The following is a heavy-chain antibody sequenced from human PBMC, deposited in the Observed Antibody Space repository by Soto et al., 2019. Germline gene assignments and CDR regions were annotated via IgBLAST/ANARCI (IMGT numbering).Heavy chain of an antibody. CDR1: GFTVSNNY. V-gene: IGHV3-53*01. Sequence: EVQLVESGGGLIQPGGSLRLSCAVSGFTVSNNYMSWVRQAPGKGLEGVSVIYSGGYTAYGDSVKGRFTISRDNSKQKKYLTMNSLGADNRAGYYGATQRGGGGYWGQGTLVTVSS. CDR3: ATQRGGGGY. D-gene: IGHD6-25*01. J-gene: IGHJ4*02. CDR2: IYSGGYT.